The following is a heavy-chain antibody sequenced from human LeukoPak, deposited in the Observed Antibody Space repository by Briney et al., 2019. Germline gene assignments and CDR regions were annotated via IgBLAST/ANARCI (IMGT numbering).Heavy chain of an antibody. CDR3: ARINYGDYWFDL. J-gene: IGHJ5*02. D-gene: IGHD4-17*01. Sequence: PSETLSLTCTVSGGSISSGGYYWSWNRQHPGKGLEWIGYIYYSGSTYYNPSLKSRVTISVDTSKNQFSLKLSSVTAADTAVYYCARINYGDYWFDLWGQGTLVTLPS. CDR2: IYYSGST. CDR1: GGSISSGGYY. V-gene: IGHV4-31*03.